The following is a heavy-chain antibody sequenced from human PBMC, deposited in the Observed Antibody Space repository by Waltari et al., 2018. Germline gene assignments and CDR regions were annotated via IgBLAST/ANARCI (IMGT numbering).Heavy chain of an antibody. D-gene: IGHD1-7*01. CDR2: TSYDGSNK. Sequence: QVQLVESGGGVVQPGRSLRLSCAASGFTFNHYALHWVRQTPGRGLDWVAGTSYDGSNKFYADSVKGRFTISRDNSKNMLYLQMNNLRPEDTAVYYCARDPELWPTAIDYWGQGTLVTVSS. CDR3: ARDPELWPTAIDY. V-gene: IGHV3-30*01. CDR1: GFTFNHYA. J-gene: IGHJ4*02.